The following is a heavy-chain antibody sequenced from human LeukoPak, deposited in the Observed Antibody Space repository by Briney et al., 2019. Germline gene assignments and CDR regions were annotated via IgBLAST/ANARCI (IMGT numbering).Heavy chain of an antibody. V-gene: IGHV3-7*01. CDR3: ARVDFWSGYASDY. Sequence: GGSLRLSCAASGFTFSIYWMSWVRQAPGKGLEWVANIKQDGSEKYYVDSVKGRFTISRDNAKNSLYLQMNSLRAEDTAVYYCARVDFWSGYASDYWGQGTLVTVSS. CDR2: IKQDGSEK. CDR1: GFTFSIYW. J-gene: IGHJ4*02. D-gene: IGHD3-3*01.